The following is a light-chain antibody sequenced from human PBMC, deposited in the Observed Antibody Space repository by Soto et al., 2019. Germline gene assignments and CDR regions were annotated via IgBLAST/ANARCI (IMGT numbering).Light chain of an antibody. Sequence: QSALTQPRSVSGSPGQSVTISCTGTSSDVGGYNSVSWYQQYPGKAPKLMIYDVSKRPPGVPDRFSGSKSGNAASLTISGLQAEDEADYYCCSYAGTYTGVFGGGTKLTVL. V-gene: IGLV2-11*01. CDR2: DVS. J-gene: IGLJ3*02. CDR1: SSDVGGYNS. CDR3: CSYAGTYTGV.